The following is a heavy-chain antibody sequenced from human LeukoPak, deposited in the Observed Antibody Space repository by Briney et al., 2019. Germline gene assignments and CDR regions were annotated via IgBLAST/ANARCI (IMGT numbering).Heavy chain of an antibody. CDR3: ARVEYSGYDYRGAFDI. CDR2: IHTSGST. D-gene: IGHD5-12*01. CDR1: GGSISSYY. J-gene: IGHJ3*02. Sequence: PSETLSLTCTVSGGSISSYYWNWIRQPAGKGLEWIGRIHTSGSTNYNPSLKSRVTMSVDTSKNQFSLKLSSVTAADTAVYYCARVEYSGYDYRGAFDIWGQGTMVTVSS. V-gene: IGHV4-4*07.